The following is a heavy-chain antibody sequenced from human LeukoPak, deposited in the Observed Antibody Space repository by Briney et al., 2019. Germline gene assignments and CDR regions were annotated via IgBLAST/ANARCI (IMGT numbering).Heavy chain of an antibody. V-gene: IGHV4-59*08. CDR3: ARRSRSGWNYDY. CDR2: IHYSGTT. Sequence: PSETLSLTCSVSGGSINSYYWSWIRQPPGKGLEWIGYIHYSGTTNYNPSLKSRVTISVDTSKNQFSLKLSSVTAADAAVYHCARRSRSGWNYDYWGQGTLVTVSP. J-gene: IGHJ4*02. D-gene: IGHD6-19*01. CDR1: GGSINSYY.